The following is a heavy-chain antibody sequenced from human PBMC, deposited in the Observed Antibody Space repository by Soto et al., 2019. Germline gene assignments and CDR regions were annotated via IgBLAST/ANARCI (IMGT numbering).Heavy chain of an antibody. J-gene: IGHJ6*02. Sequence: QTLSLTCTVSGGSISSGGYYWSWIRQHPGKGLEWIGYIYYSGSTYYNPSLKSRVTISVDTSKNQFSLKLSSVTAADTAVYYCARQLEVGATPEDYYYGMDVWGQGTTVTVSS. V-gene: IGHV4-31*03. CDR1: GGSISSGGYY. CDR2: IYYSGST. D-gene: IGHD1-26*01. CDR3: ARQLEVGATPEDYYYGMDV.